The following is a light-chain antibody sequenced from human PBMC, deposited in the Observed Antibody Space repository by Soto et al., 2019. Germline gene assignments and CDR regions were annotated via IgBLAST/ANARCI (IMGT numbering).Light chain of an antibody. CDR2: EDS. CDR3: CSYAGSSTYV. Sequence: QSALTQPASVSGSPGQSITISCTGTSSDFGSYNLVSWYQQHPGKAPQLMIYEDSKRPSGVSNRFSGSKSGNTASLTISGLQAEDDADYYCCSYAGSSTYVFGTGTKVTV. CDR1: SSDFGSYNL. J-gene: IGLJ1*01. V-gene: IGLV2-23*01.